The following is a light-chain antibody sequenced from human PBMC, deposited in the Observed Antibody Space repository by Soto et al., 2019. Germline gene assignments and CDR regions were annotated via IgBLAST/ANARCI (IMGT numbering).Light chain of an antibody. J-gene: IGLJ1*01. CDR3: SSYTSSSTLV. CDR1: SSDVGGYNF. CDR2: DVT. V-gene: IGLV2-14*01. Sequence: QSVLTQPASVSGTPGQSITIACTGTSSDVGGYNFVSWYQQHPGKAPKLMIYDVTIRPSGVSSRFSGSKSSNTASLTISGLQAEDEADYYCSSYTSSSTLVFGTGTKLTVL.